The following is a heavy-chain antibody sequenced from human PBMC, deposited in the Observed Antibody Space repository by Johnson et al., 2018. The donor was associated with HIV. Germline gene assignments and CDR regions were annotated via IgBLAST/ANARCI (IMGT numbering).Heavy chain of an antibody. CDR3: ARGRQQRLGGAFDI. J-gene: IGHJ3*02. CDR2: ISYDESSK. D-gene: IGHD6-13*01. Sequence: QVQLVESGGGVVQPGRSLRLSCAASAFTFSSYAMHWVRQAPGKGLEWVAVISYDESSKYYADSVKGRFTISRDNSKNTLYLQMNSLRPEDTAVYYCARGRQQRLGGAFDIWGRGTMVTVSS. V-gene: IGHV3-30-3*01. CDR1: AFTFSSYA.